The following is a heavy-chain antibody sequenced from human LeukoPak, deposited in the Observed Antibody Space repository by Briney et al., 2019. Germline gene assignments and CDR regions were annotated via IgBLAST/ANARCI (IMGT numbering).Heavy chain of an antibody. Sequence: ASVKVSCKASGYTFTSYDINWVRQATGQGLEWMGWMNPNSGNTGYAQKFQGRVTITRNTSISTAYMELSSLRSEDTAVYYCAGGLCSGGSCYTPRIAHYFDYWGQGTLVTVSS. CDR3: AGGLCSGGSCYTPRIAHYFDY. J-gene: IGHJ4*02. D-gene: IGHD2-15*01. CDR1: GYTFTSYD. V-gene: IGHV1-8*01. CDR2: MNPNSGNT.